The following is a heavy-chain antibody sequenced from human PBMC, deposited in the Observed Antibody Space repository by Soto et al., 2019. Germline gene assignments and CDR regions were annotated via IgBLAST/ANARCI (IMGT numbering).Heavy chain of an antibody. CDR2: ISGGGDAT. J-gene: IGHJ4*02. D-gene: IGHD6-6*01. Sequence: EVQLLESGGGLVQPGGSLRLSCAASGFTFGNYALSWVRQAPGKGLEWVSVISGGGDATYYPDSVKGRFTTSRDSSKNTLYLQMDSLRVEDTAVYYCARGTIVARQHLDYWGQGTLVTVSS. CDR1: GFTFGNYA. V-gene: IGHV3-23*01. CDR3: ARGTIVARQHLDY.